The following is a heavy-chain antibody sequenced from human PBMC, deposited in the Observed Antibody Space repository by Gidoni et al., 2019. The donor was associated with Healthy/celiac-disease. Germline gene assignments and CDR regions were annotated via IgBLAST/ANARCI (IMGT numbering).Heavy chain of an antibody. CDR1: GFTFSSYS. D-gene: IGHD3-22*01. J-gene: IGHJ5*02. V-gene: IGHV3-21*01. CDR2: ISSSSSYI. Sequence: EVQLVESGGGLVKPGGSLRLSCAASGFTFSSYSMNWVRQAPGKGLGWVSSISSSSSYIYYADSVKGRFTISRDNAKNSLYLQMNSLRAEDTAVYYCAGRSGYGAFGYWFDPWGQGTLVTVSS. CDR3: AGRSGYGAFGYWFDP.